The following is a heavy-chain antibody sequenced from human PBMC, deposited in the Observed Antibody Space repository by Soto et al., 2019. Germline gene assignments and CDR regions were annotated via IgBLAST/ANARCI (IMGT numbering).Heavy chain of an antibody. J-gene: IGHJ4*02. CDR2: IDPSDSYT. V-gene: IGHV5-10-1*01. D-gene: IGHD3-3*01. CDR3: ARGGVSTRTFDY. Sequence: GESLKISCKGSGYSFTSNWISWVRQMSGKGLEWMGRIDPSDSYTNYSPSFQGHVTISADKSISSAYLQWSSLRASDTAMYYCARGGVSTRTFDYWGQGTPVTVSS. CDR1: GYSFTSNW.